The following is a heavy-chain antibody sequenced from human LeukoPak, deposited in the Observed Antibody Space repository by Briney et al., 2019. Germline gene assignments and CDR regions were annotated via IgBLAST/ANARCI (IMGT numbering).Heavy chain of an antibody. CDR2: ISHSGST. CDR1: GGSFSNHF. D-gene: IGHD3-3*01. V-gene: IGHV4-34*01. Sequence: PSETLSLTCAVYGGSFSNHFWNWIRQAPGKGLEWIGEISHSGSTNYNPSLKSRLTMSVDTSKNQFSLKLTSVTAADTAVYYCARHGYYDFWGAFDIWGQGTTVTVSS. CDR3: ARHGYYDFWGAFDI. J-gene: IGHJ3*02.